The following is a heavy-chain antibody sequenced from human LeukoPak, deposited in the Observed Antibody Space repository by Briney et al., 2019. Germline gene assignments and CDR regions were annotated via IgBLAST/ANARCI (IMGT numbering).Heavy chain of an antibody. CDR2: VSSSSAI. Sequence: GGSLRLSCAASGFTFSSYSMSWVRQAPGKGLEWVSYVSSSSAIYYADSVKGRFTISRDNAKNSLYLQMNSLTDDDTAVYYCARDRVGYPKYYFDYWGQGTLVTVSS. CDR1: GFTFSSYS. D-gene: IGHD5-12*01. J-gene: IGHJ4*02. V-gene: IGHV3-48*02. CDR3: ARDRVGYPKYYFDY.